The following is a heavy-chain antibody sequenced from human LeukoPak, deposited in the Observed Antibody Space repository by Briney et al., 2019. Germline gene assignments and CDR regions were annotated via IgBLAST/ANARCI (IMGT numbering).Heavy chain of an antibody. CDR3: AKAPYLSSGS. CDR2: INHSGST. CDR1: GGSFRDYY. J-gene: IGHJ3*01. V-gene: IGHV4-34*01. Sequence: SETLSLTCAVYGGSFRDYYWSWIRQPPGKGLEWIGEINHSGSTNYNPSLKSRVTISLDTSKNQFSLKLTSVTAADTALYCCAKAPYLSSGSWGQGILVAVSS. D-gene: IGHD3-22*01.